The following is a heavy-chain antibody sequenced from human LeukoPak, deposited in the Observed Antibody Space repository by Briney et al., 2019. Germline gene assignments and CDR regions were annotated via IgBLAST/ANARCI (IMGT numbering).Heavy chain of an antibody. CDR2: ISGSGDRT. CDR3: VRKVIVATNYFDL. J-gene: IGHJ4*02. CDR1: GFTFSSHA. V-gene: IGHV3-23*01. D-gene: IGHD2-15*01. Sequence: GGSLRLSCAASGFTFSSHAMSWVRQAPGKGLEWVSSISGSGDRTYYADSVKGRLTLSRDNSKKTVYVQVNSLRADDTAVYYCVRKVIVATNYFDLWGQGTLVTVSS.